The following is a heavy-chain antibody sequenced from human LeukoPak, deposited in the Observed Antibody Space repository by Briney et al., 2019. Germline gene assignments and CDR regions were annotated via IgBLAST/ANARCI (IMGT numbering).Heavy chain of an antibody. V-gene: IGHV4-59*11. CDR1: GGSISSHY. J-gene: IGHJ6*03. Sequence: SETLSLTCTVSGGSISSHYWSWIRQPPGKGLEWIGYIYYSGSTNYNPSLKSRFTISIDTSKNGFSLNLNSVTAADTAVYYCARGVLTTVSYFMDVWGKGTTVTVSS. CDR3: ARGVLTTVSYFMDV. CDR2: IYYSGST. D-gene: IGHD4-11*01.